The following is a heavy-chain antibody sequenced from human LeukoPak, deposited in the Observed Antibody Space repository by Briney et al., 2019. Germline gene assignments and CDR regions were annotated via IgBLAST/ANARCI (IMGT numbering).Heavy chain of an antibody. V-gene: IGHV1-69*05. CDR2: IIPIFGTA. D-gene: IGHD6-19*01. Sequence: GASVKVSCKASGGTFSSYAISWVRQAPGQGLEWMGGIIPIFGTANYAQKFQGRVTITTDESTSTAYMELRSLTSDDTAVYYCARDYGSGWVPPYWYFDLWGRGTLVTVSS. J-gene: IGHJ2*01. CDR1: GGTFSSYA. CDR3: ARDYGSGWVPPYWYFDL.